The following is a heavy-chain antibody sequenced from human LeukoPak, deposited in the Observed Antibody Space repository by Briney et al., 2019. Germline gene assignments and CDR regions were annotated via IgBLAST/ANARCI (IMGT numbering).Heavy chain of an antibody. CDR3: ARDAVPGDYENPNFDY. CDR2: IIPIFGTA. V-gene: IGHV1-69*13. J-gene: IGHJ4*02. D-gene: IGHD4-17*01. Sequence: GASVKVSCKASGGTFISYAISWVRQAPGQGLEWMGGIIPIFGTANYAQKFQGRVTITADESTSTAYMELSSLRSDDTAVYYCARDAVPGDYENPNFDYWGQGTLVTVSS. CDR1: GGTFISYA.